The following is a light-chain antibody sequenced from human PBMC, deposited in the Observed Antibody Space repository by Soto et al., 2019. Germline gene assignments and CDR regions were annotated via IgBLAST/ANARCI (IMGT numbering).Light chain of an antibody. CDR3: QQRSNWLWT. CDR2: WAS. J-gene: IGKJ1*01. Sequence: DIVMTQSPDSLTVSLGERATINCKSGQNILYSSNNKNYLAWYQQKPGQPPKKLIYWASARESGVPDRFSGSGSGTDFTLTISSLEPEDFAVYYCQQRSNWLWTFGQGTKVDIK. V-gene: IGKV4-1*01. CDR1: QNILYSSNNKNY.